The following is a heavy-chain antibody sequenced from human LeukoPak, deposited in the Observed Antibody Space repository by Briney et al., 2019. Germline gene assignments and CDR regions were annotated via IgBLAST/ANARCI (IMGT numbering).Heavy chain of an antibody. CDR1: GYTLTELS. CDR2: FDPEDGET. Sequence: GASVKVSCKVSGYTLTELSMHWVGQAPGKGLEWMGGFDPEDGETIYAQKFQGRVTMTEDTSTDTAYMELSSLRSEDTAVYYCATGGTSWTDEFDYWGQGTLVTVSS. V-gene: IGHV1-24*01. CDR3: ATGGTSWTDEFDY. J-gene: IGHJ4*02. D-gene: IGHD2-2*01.